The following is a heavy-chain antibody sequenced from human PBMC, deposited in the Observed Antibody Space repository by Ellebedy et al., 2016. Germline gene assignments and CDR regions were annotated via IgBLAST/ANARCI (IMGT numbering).Heavy chain of an antibody. CDR1: GGSVSGEF. J-gene: IGHJ3*01. Sequence: SETLSLTCNVFGGSVSGEFWNWIRRPPGKGLEWIGFVFHTGATLYNPSLKSRVTMSVDTSKSQFSLRLASVTAADTAVYYCAKWNGGWYAFEVWGQGTMVTVSS. CDR3: AKWNGGWYAFEV. CDR2: VFHTGAT. D-gene: IGHD1-1*01. V-gene: IGHV4-59*02.